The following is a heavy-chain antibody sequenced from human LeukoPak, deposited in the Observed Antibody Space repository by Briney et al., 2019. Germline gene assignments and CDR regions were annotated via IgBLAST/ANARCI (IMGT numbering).Heavy chain of an antibody. Sequence: PSETLSLTCTVSGGSISSYYWSWIRQPAGKGLEWIGRIYTSGSTNYNPSLKSRVTISVDTSKNQFSLKLSSVTAADTAVYYCARGVVVEYYYDSSGYPEYFDYWGQGTLVTVSS. CDR2: IYTSGST. D-gene: IGHD3-22*01. CDR3: ARGVVVEYYYDSSGYPEYFDY. J-gene: IGHJ4*02. V-gene: IGHV4-4*07. CDR1: GGSISSYY.